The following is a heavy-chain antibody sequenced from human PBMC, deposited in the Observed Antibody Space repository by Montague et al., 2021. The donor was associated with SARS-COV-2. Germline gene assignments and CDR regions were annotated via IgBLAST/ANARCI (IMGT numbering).Heavy chain of an antibody. D-gene: IGHD2-2*01. Sequence: CAISGDSVSIKIATWNWIRQTPSRGLEWQGRTYYRSKWYNGYAESVKSRITIDPDTSKHQFSLHLNSVTPEDTAVYYCARIPVGSKYYFDFWGQGTLVTVSS. CDR3: ARIPVGSKYYFDF. CDR1: GDSVSIKIAT. V-gene: IGHV6-1*01. CDR2: TYYRSKWYN. J-gene: IGHJ4*02.